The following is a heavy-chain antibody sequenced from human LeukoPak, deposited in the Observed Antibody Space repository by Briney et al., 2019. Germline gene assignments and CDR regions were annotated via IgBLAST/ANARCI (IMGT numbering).Heavy chain of an antibody. J-gene: IGHJ4*02. CDR3: ARGGDSSGVPFDY. CDR1: GFTFSSYG. V-gene: IGHV3-33*01. CDR2: IWYDGSNK. D-gene: IGHD3-22*01. Sequence: PGGSLRLSCAASGFTFSSYGMHWVRPAPGKGLEWVVDIWYDGSNKYYADSVKGRFTISRDTSKNTLYMQMNSLRAEDTAVYYCARGGDSSGVPFDYWGQGTLVTVSS.